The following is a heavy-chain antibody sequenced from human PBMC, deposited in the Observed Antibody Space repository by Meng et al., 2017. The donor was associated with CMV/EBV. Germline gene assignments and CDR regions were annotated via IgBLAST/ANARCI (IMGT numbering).Heavy chain of an antibody. J-gene: IGHJ4*02. CDR1: GFTFSSYS. V-gene: IGHV3-21*01. CDR2: ISSSSSYI. D-gene: IGHD3-10*01. Sequence: GESLKISCAASGFTFSSYSMNWVRQAPGKGLEWVSSISSSSSYIYYADSVKGRFIISRDNAKNSLYLQMNSLRAEDTAVYYCARLYTGYFDYWGQGTLVTVSS. CDR3: ARLYTGYFDY.